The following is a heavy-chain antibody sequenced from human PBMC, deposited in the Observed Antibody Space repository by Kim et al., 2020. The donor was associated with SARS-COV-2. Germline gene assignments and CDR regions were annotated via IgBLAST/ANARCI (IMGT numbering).Heavy chain of an antibody. CDR1: GGSFSGYY. Sequence: SETLSLTCAVYGGSFSGYYWSWIRQPPGKGLEWIGEINHSGSTNYNPSLKSRVTISVDTPKNQFSLKLSSVTAADTAVYYCARGPSRGYSYGYYYYYGMDVWGQGTTVTGSS. D-gene: IGHD5-18*01. CDR2: INHSGST. V-gene: IGHV4-34*01. J-gene: IGHJ6*02. CDR3: ARGPSRGYSYGYYYYYGMDV.